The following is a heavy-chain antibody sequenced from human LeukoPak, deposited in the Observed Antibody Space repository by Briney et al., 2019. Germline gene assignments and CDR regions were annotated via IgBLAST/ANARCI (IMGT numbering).Heavy chain of an antibody. J-gene: IGHJ5*02. V-gene: IGHV4-4*07. D-gene: IGHD2-2*01. CDR2: IYTIGST. CDR3: ARDGRGYCSSTSWDGYHNWFDP. Sequence: SETLSLPCTVSGGSISSYYWSWIRQPAGKGLEWIGRIYTIGSTNYNPSLKSRVTMSVDTSKNQFSLKLSSVTAAATAVYYCARDGRGYCSSTSWDGYHNWFDPWGQGTLVTVSS. CDR1: GGSISSYY.